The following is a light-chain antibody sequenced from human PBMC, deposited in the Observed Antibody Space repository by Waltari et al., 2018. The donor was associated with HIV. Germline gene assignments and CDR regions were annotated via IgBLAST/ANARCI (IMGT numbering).Light chain of an antibody. CDR3: MQTLQTPPT. CDR1: HTLLHSHGYNY. V-gene: IGKV2-28*01. CDR2: LDS. Sequence: VLTQSPLYPSVTPTEPASIPCTPSHTLLHSHGYNYLDQYLQEPGQPPQLLIYLDSNRTSGVPDRFSGSGSGTNFTLKISRVEVEDVGTYFCMQTLQTPPTFGQGTKLDSK. J-gene: IGKJ2*01.